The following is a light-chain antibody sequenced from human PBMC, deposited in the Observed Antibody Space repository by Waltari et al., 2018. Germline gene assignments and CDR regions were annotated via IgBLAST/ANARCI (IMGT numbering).Light chain of an antibody. CDR2: LGS. Sequence: DIVVTQSPLSLPVTPGEPASISCRSSQSLLYSNGYNYLDWYLQKPGQSPQLLIYLGSNRASGVPDRFSGSGSGTDFTLKISRVEADDVGVYYCIQTLQTPLTFGGGTKVEIK. CDR1: QSLLYSNGYNY. J-gene: IGKJ4*01. V-gene: IGKV2-28*01. CDR3: IQTLQTPLT.